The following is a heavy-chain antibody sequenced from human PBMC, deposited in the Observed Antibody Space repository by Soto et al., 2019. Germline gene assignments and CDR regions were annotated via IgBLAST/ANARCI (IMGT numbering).Heavy chain of an antibody. CDR3: DRDGPYYHGMDV. CDR1: GASFPNTDYC. Sequence: QTLSPTCTETGASFPNTDYCWNWIRPSPGKGLEWIGSIDYSGSTYYNPSLKSRVIISADTSKNQFSLKLRSVTAADTALYFCDRDGPYYHGMDVWGQGTTVKSP. CDR2: IDYSGST. V-gene: IGHV4-30-4*01. J-gene: IGHJ6*02.